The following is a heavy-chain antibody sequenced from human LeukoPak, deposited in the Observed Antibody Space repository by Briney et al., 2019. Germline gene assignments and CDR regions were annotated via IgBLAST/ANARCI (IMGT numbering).Heavy chain of an antibody. CDR1: GYTFTSYD. CDR2: MNPNSGNT. V-gene: IGHV1-8*01. CDR3: ARVDSAYYNWFDP. J-gene: IGHJ5*02. Sequence: ASVKVTCKASGYTFTSYDINWVRQATGQGLEWMGWMNPNSGNTAYAQKFQGRVTMTRDTSITTAYMELSSLKSEDTAVYYCARVDSAYYNWFDPWGQGTLVTVSS. D-gene: IGHD3-22*01.